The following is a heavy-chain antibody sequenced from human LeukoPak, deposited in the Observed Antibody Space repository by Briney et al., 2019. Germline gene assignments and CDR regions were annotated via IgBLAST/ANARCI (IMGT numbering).Heavy chain of an antibody. J-gene: IGHJ4*02. CDR1: GGSISSYY. D-gene: IGHD6-13*01. Sequence: SETLSLTCTVSGGSISSYYWSWIRQPAGKGLEWIGRIYTSGSTNYNPSLKSRVTMSVDTSKNQFSLRLSSVTAADTAVYYCARDGYSSSWYYFDYWGQGTLVTVSS. CDR3: ARDGYSSSWYYFDY. V-gene: IGHV4-4*07. CDR2: IYTSGST.